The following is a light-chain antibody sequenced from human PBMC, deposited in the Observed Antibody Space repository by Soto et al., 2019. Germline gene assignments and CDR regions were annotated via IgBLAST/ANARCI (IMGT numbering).Light chain of an antibody. J-gene: IGKJ1*01. V-gene: IGKV1-5*01. CDR2: DAP. CDR1: QTIHRW. Sequence: QMTQSPFTLSASVGDRVTITCRASQTIHRWLAWYQQKPGQAPKLLIYDAPNLGAGVPSRFSGSGSGTEFALTISSLQPDDFATYYCQQYNSVAWTFGHGTTVEIK. CDR3: QQYNSVAWT.